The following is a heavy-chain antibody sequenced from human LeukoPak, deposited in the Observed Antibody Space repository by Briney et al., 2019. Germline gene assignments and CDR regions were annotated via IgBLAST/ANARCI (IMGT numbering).Heavy chain of an antibody. CDR1: GGTISSGGYY. J-gene: IGHJ6*03. Sequence: PSETLSLTCTVSGGTISSGGYYWSWIRQHPGKGLVWIGYIYYSGSTYYNPSLKSRVAISVDTSKNQFSLKLSSVTAADTAVYYCARENSNYDHYYYYYYVDVWGKGTTVTVSS. D-gene: IGHD4-11*01. V-gene: IGHV4-31*03. CDR3: ARENSNYDHYYYYYYVDV. CDR2: IYYSGST.